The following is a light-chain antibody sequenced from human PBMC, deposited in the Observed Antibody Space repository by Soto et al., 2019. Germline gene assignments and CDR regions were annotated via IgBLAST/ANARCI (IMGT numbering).Light chain of an antibody. CDR3: QQFDGSPWT. V-gene: IGKV3-20*01. Sequence: EIVLTQSPGTLSLSPGERATLSCRASKSVTSTYLAWYQQKPGQAPRLLIYDASTRAPGVPDRFSGSGSGTDFTLSISRLEPEDFAVYFCQQFDGSPWTFGQGTKVEMK. CDR2: DAS. CDR1: KSVTSTY. J-gene: IGKJ1*01.